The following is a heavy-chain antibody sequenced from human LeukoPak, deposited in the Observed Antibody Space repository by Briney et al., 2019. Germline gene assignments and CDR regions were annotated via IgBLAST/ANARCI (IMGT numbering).Heavy chain of an antibody. CDR1: GFTFSHYG. Sequence: PGGSLRLSCAASGFTFSHYGLHWVRQAPGKGLEWVAVIANDGKDKKYADSVKGRFTISRDNSKSTLYLQMNSQRAEDTAVYYCAKDQQVGAAAYYFDSWGQGTLVTVSS. CDR2: IANDGKDK. V-gene: IGHV3-30*18. CDR3: AKDQQVGAAAYYFDS. D-gene: IGHD2-2*01. J-gene: IGHJ4*02.